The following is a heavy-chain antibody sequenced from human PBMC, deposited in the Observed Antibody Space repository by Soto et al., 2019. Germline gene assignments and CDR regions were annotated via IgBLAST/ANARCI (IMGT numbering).Heavy chain of an antibody. CDR1: GGSISGYS. Sequence: SETLPLTCTVSGGSISGYSWSGIRQRPGKGLEWIGYIYYSGSTNYNPSLKSRVTISVDTSKNQFSLKLSSVTAADTAVYYCARGISYDFWSGGAAGTGMDVWGQGTTVTVSS. CDR3: ARGISYDFWSGGAAGTGMDV. J-gene: IGHJ6*02. CDR2: IYYSGST. V-gene: IGHV4-59*01. D-gene: IGHD3-3*01.